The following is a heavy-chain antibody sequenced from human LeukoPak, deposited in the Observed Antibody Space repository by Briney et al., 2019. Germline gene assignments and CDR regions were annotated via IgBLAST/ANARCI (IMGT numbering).Heavy chain of an antibody. CDR3: ARHKPYGSGYFDY. Sequence: KPSETLSLTCAVYGGSFSGYYWSWIRQPPGKGLEWIGEINHSGSTNYNPSLKSRVTISVDTSKNQFSLKLSSVTAADTAVYYCARHKPYGSGYFDYWGQGTLVTVSS. CDR2: INHSGST. V-gene: IGHV4-34*01. CDR1: GGSFSGYY. J-gene: IGHJ4*02. D-gene: IGHD3-10*01.